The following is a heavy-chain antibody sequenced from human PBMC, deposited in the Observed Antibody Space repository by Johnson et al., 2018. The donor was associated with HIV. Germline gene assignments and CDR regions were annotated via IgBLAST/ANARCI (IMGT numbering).Heavy chain of an antibody. CDR3: TALWAAAGDAFDI. D-gene: IGHD6-13*01. CDR2: SWNSGSI. V-gene: IGHV3-53*01. Sequence: VQLVESGGGLIQPGGSLRLSCAASGFTVSSNYMSWVRQAPGKGLEWVSGISWNSGSIGYADSVKGRFTISRDNAKNSLYLQMNSLKSEDTAVYYCTALWAAAGDAFDIWGQGTMVTVSS. CDR1: GFTVSSNY. J-gene: IGHJ3*02.